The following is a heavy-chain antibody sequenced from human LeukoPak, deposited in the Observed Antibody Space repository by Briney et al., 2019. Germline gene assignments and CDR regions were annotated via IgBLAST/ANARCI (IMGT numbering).Heavy chain of an antibody. CDR3: ARGPNYYYYYGMDV. CDR2: MNPNSGNT. Sequence: AASVKVSCKASGGTFSSYAINWVRQATGQGLEWMGWMNPNSGNTGYAQKFQDRVTMTRNTSISTAYMELSSLRSEDTAVYYCARGPNYYYYYGMDVWGQGTTVTVSS. J-gene: IGHJ6*02. CDR1: GGTFSSYA. V-gene: IGHV1-8*02.